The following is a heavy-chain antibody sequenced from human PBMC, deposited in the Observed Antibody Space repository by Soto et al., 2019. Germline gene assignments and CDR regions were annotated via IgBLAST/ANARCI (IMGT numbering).Heavy chain of an antibody. Sequence: PGESLKISCKGSGYSFIDHWIAWVRQMPGKGLEWMGIIYPHDSDTTYSPSFQGQVTISADKSISTAYLQWSSLEASDTAVYYCXRGGYYDSSGYSNWFDPWGQGTLVTVSS. CDR3: XRGGYYDSSGYSNWFDP. D-gene: IGHD3-22*01. V-gene: IGHV5-51*01. CDR1: GYSFIDHW. CDR2: IYPHDSDT. J-gene: IGHJ5*02.